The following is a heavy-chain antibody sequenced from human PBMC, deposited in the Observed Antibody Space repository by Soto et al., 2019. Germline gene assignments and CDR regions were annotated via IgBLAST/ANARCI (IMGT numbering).Heavy chain of an antibody. CDR1: GFSFSAYS. D-gene: IGHD3-10*01. V-gene: IGHV3-48*01. J-gene: IGHJ4*02. Sequence: EVQLVESGGGLAQPGGSLRLSCAASGFSFSAYSMNWVRQAPGKGLEWLSYISGSGSATYYADSVKGRFTISRDKAKNSVYLQVNSLRVEDTAVYYCARDPNSGFARHLDSWSQGTLVTVAS. CDR2: ISGSGSAT. CDR3: ARDPNSGFARHLDS.